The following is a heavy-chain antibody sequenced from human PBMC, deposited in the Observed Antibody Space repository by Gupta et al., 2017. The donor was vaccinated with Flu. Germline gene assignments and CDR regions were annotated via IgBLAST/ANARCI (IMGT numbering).Heavy chain of an antibody. V-gene: IGHV4-59*01. D-gene: IGHD6-19*01. CDR2: IYYTGST. CDR1: GGSISSYY. CDR3: ATYSSGSGLD. Sequence: QVQLQESGPGLVQPSETLSVTCTVSGGSISSYYCNWIRQPPGKGLEWIGYIYYTGSTNYNPSLKSRVTISVDTSKNQFSLKLSSVTAADTAVYYCATYSSGSGLDWGQGVLVTVSS. J-gene: IGHJ4*02.